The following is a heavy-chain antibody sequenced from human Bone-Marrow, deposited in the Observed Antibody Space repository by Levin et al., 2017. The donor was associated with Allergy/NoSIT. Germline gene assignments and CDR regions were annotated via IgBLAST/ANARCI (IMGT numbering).Heavy chain of an antibody. CDR3: AGDVRDGTCLDY. V-gene: IGHV4-4*02. CDR2: ISHSGTT. D-gene: IGHD3-10*02. CDR1: GDSISSGNW. J-gene: IGHJ4*02. Sequence: SETLSLTCAVSGDSISSGNWWSWVRQPPGKGLEWIGEISHSGTTNYKSSLKSRVTISVDKSKNQFSLKLTSVTAADTAVYYCAGDVRDGTCLDYWGQGSLVTVSS.